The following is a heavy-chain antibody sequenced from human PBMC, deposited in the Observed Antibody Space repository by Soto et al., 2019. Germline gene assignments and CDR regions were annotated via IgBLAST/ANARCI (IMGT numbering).Heavy chain of an antibody. Sequence: GESLKISCKGSGYRFTTYWIGLVRQMPGKGLEWMGIIYPGDSDTRYSPSFQGQVTISADKSITTAYLQWSSLKVSDTAMYYCARLSDTSGYPKYGLAVWGQGSTVTVSS. CDR1: GYRFTTYW. V-gene: IGHV5-51*01. CDR2: IYPGDSDT. D-gene: IGHD3-22*01. CDR3: ARLSDTSGYPKYGLAV. J-gene: IGHJ6*02.